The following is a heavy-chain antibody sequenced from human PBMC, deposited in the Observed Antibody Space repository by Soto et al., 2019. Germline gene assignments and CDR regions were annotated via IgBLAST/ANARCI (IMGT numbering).Heavy chain of an antibody. J-gene: IGHJ4*02. CDR3: ARDPGHDYGDNYFDY. D-gene: IGHD4-17*01. CDR1: GFTFSSYG. V-gene: IGHV3-33*01. CDR2: IWYDGSNK. Sequence: GGSLGLSCAASGFTFSSYGMHWVRQAPGKGLEWVAVIWYDGSNKYYADSVKGRFTISRDNSKNTLYLQMNSLRAEDTAVYYCARDPGHDYGDNYFDYWGQGTLVTVSS.